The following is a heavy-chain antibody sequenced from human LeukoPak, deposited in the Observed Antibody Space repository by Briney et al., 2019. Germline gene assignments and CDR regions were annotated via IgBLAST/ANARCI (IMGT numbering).Heavy chain of an antibody. CDR1: GFTFSSYG. Sequence: GGSLRLSCAASGFTFSSYGMHWVRQAPGKGLEWVAFIRYDGSNKYYADSVKGRFTVSRDNSKNTVDLQMNNLRVDDTAIYYCAKDHANTPVVTNWGQGILVSVSS. CDR3: AKDHANTPVVTN. CDR2: IRYDGSNK. J-gene: IGHJ4*02. D-gene: IGHD2-21*02. V-gene: IGHV3-30*02.